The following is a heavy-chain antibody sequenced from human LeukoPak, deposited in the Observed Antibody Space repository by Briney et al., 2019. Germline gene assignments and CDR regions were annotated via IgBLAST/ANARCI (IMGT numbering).Heavy chain of an antibody. CDR3: AKFRGYSYGPIGY. D-gene: IGHD5-18*01. CDR2: ITSSSSYI. V-gene: IGHV3-21*04. J-gene: IGHJ4*02. CDR1: GFTFSTYN. Sequence: GGSLRLSCAASGFTFSTYNMNWVRQAPGKGLEWVSSITSSSSYIYYADSVKGRFTISRDNSKNTLYLQMNSLRAEDTAVYYCAKFRGYSYGPIGYWGQGTLVTVSS.